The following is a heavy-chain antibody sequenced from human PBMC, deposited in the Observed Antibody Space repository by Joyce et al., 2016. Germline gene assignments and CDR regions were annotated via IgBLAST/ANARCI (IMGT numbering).Heavy chain of an antibody. D-gene: IGHD5-12*01. CDR2: RSVPWGYI. Sequence: EVQLLESGGGLVQPGGCLRLSCVASGFTFNNFAMAWVRQAPGKGLEWVAGRSVPWGYIFYADSVKGQFTISRDNSKNILYLQMNSLRVEDTAVDYCAKAIADIDDYNMGHFHHWGRGTLVSVSS. J-gene: IGHJ4*02. CDR3: AKAIADIDDYNMGHFHH. CDR1: GFTFNNFA. V-gene: IGHV3-23*01.